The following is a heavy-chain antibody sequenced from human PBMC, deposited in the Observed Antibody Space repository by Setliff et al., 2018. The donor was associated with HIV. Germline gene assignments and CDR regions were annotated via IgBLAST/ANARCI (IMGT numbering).Heavy chain of an antibody. CDR2: INGYSAKT. J-gene: IGHJ4*02. D-gene: IGHD6-19*01. CDR3: ARSGGSPPYSSGLLILDF. V-gene: IGHV1-18*01. Sequence: GASVKVSCKASGYTFTNYGITWVRQAPGQGLEWTGWINGYSAKTNYAQKIQGRLTMTIDPSASTAYMELRNLRSDDTAIYYCARSGGSPPYSSGLLILDFWGQGSLVAVSS. CDR1: GYTFTNYG.